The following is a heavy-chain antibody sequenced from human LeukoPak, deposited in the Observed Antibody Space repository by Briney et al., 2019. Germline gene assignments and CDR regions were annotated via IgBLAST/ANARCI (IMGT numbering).Heavy chain of an antibody. D-gene: IGHD3-10*01. CDR3: ARVGLLGSGSPVFDY. J-gene: IGHJ4*02. CDR1: GFTFSDYY. V-gene: IGHV3-11*06. CDR2: ISSSSSYT. Sequence: GGSLRLSCAASGFTFSDYYMSWIRQAPGKGLEWVSYISSSSSYTNYADSVKGRFTISRDNAKSSLYLQMNSLRAEDTAVYYCARVGLLGSGSPVFDYWGQGTLVTVSS.